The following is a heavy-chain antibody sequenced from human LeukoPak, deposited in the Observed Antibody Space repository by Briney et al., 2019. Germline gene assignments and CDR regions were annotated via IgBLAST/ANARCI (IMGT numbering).Heavy chain of an antibody. CDR3: ARLPLRSIAVGYYGMDV. Sequence: VASVKVSCKASGYTFTSYGISWVRQAPGQGLEWMGGIIPIFGTANYAQKFQGRVTITADESTSTAYMELSSLRSEDTAVYYCARLPLRSIAVGYYGMDVWGQGTTVTVSS. D-gene: IGHD6-6*01. CDR1: GYTFTSYG. J-gene: IGHJ6*02. V-gene: IGHV1-69*13. CDR2: IIPIFGTA.